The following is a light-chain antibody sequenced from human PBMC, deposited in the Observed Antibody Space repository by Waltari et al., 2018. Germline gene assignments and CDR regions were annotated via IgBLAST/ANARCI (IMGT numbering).Light chain of an antibody. V-gene: IGLV2-23*02. CDR1: TSYVGRYDL. CDR2: EVF. Sequence: QSALTQPAAVSGTPGQSITISCSGTTSYVGRYDLVSWYQQHPGEPPKLVICEVFKRPPDTSSRFSGAKSGSTASLTISGLQPEDEADYYCCSYAGRGTYVFGSGTKVTVL. J-gene: IGLJ1*01. CDR3: CSYAGRGTYV.